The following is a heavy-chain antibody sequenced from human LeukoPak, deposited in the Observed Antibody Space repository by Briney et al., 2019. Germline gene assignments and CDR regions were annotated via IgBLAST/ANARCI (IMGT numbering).Heavy chain of an antibody. Sequence: GGSLRLSCAASGFSFSSFAMSWVRQAPGKGLEWVSAITRSSDNTYYADSVKGRFTISRDNSKNTLYLQMNSLRAEDTAVYYCASLSYSSGWYFGYWGQGTLVTVSS. CDR2: ITRSSDNT. J-gene: IGHJ4*02. V-gene: IGHV3-23*01. D-gene: IGHD6-19*01. CDR3: ASLSYSSGWYFGY. CDR1: GFSFSSFA.